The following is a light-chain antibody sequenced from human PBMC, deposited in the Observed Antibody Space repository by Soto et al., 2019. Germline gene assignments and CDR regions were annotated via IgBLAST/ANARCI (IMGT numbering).Light chain of an antibody. CDR2: GAS. V-gene: IGKV3-20*01. J-gene: IGKJ5*01. CDR1: QSVSSTY. CDR3: QQHGSSHPTA. Sequence: EIVFTQSPGTLSLSPGERATLSCRASQSVSSTYLAWDQQKPGQAHRLLIYGASSRATGIPDRFSGSGSWTDFTLTISRLEPEDFAVYYCQQHGSSHPTAFGQGTRLEIK.